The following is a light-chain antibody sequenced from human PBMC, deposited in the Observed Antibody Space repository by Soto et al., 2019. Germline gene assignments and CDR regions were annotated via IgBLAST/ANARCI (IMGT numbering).Light chain of an antibody. Sequence: IQLPPSPSSLSAALVDRVTFTCRASQGIGTYLVWYQQKSGKAPTVLIYASSTLQTGVPSRFSGSGSGTDFSLTISSLHPEDVATYYCQQVDSYPRTFGQGTKV. CDR2: ASS. J-gene: IGKJ1*01. CDR3: QQVDSYPRT. CDR1: QGIGTY. V-gene: IGKV1-9*01.